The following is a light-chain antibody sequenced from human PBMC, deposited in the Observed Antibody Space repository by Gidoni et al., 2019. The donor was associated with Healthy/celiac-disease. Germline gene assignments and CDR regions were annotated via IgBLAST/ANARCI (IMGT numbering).Light chain of an antibody. CDR2: GNS. Sequence: QSVLTQPPSGSGAPGQRVTIACTGSSSNIGAGYDVHWYQPLPGTAPKLLIYGNSTRPSGVPDRFSGSKSGTSASLAITGLQAEDEADYYCQSYDSSLSGGVFGGGTKLTVL. CDR3: QSYDSSLSGGV. V-gene: IGLV1-40*01. J-gene: IGLJ2*01. CDR1: SSNIGAGYD.